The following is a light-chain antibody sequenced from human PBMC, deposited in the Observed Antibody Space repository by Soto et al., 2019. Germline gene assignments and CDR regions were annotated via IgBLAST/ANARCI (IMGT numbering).Light chain of an antibody. Sequence: SYELTQPPSVSVAPGQTARIPCGGNNIGSKGVHWYQQSPGLAPVLVVYDDRDRPSGIPERFSGSNSGNTATLTISSVEAGDEADYYCQVWDSSSEHVVFGGGTKLTVL. CDR3: QVWDSSSEHVV. V-gene: IGLV3-21*02. CDR1: NIGSKG. CDR2: DDR. J-gene: IGLJ2*01.